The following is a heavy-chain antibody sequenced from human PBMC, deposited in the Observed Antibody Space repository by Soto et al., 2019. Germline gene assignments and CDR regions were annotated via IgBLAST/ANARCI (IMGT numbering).Heavy chain of an antibody. V-gene: IGHV4-59*01. D-gene: IGHD1-26*01. CDR3: ARVGSGSNYEFNWFGP. CDR2: ISYSGST. Sequence: PSETLSLTCTVSGDSIGAYYWSWIRQPPGKGLEWIGYISYSGSTNYNPSLKSRVTISLDTSKRQFSLLLSSVTDADPAVFSCARVGSGSNYEFNWFGPWGQGNMVAVSS. J-gene: IGHJ5*02. CDR1: GDSIGAYY.